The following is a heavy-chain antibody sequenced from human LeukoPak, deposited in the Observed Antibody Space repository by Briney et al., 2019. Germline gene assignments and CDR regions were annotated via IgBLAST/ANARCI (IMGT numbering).Heavy chain of an antibody. D-gene: IGHD3-10*01. Sequence: SETLSLTCTVSGGSISSYYWSWIRQPPGKGLEWIGYIYYSGSTNYSPSLKSRVTISVDTSKNQFSLKLSSVTAEDTAVYYCASGSYGSGSRYYYYMDVWGKGTTVTISS. V-gene: IGHV4-59*01. CDR2: IYYSGST. CDR3: ASGSYGSGSRYYYYMDV. CDR1: GGSISSYY. J-gene: IGHJ6*03.